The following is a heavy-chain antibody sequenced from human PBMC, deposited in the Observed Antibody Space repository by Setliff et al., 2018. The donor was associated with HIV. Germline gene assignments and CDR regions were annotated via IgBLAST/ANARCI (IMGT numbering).Heavy chain of an antibody. CDR3: AKVPTWGSADY. V-gene: IGHV3-23*01. Sequence: GGSLRLSCAASGFTFSSYAMSWVRQAPGKGLEWVSAISGSRGSTYYADSVKGRFTISRDNSKNTLYLQMNSLRAEDTALYFCAKVPTWGSADYWGQGTLVTVS. D-gene: IGHD3-16*01. J-gene: IGHJ4*02. CDR1: GFTFSSYA. CDR2: ISGSRGST.